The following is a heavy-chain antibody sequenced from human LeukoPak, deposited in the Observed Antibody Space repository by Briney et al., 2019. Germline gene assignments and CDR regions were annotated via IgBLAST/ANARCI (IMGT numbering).Heavy chain of an antibody. CDR1: GFTLSSFG. V-gene: IGHV3-23*01. CDR3: AKDRFWDILTGYPDY. D-gene: IGHD3-9*01. Sequence: GGSLRLSCAASGFTLSSFGMSWVRQAPGKGLEWVSAISGSSGRTYYADAVKGRFTVSRDISKNTVSLQMNRLRADDTAMYHCAKDRFWDILTGYPDYWGQGTLVTVSS. J-gene: IGHJ4*02. CDR2: ISGSSGRT.